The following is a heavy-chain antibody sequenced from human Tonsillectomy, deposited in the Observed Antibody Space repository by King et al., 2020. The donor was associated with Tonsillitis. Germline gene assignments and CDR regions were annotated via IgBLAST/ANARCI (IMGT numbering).Heavy chain of an antibody. CDR2: INPDSGGT. V-gene: IGHV1-2*02. Sequence: QLVQSGAEVKRPGASVKVSCKASGYTFTGYYMHWVRQAPGQGLEWMGWINPDSGGTSYAQNFQGRVTLTRDTSISTAYMELSRLRSDDTAVYYCASDPAYSYGPSPYWYFDLWGRGTLVTVSS. D-gene: IGHD5-18*01. CDR3: ASDPAYSYGPSPYWYFDL. CDR1: GYTFTGYY. J-gene: IGHJ2*01.